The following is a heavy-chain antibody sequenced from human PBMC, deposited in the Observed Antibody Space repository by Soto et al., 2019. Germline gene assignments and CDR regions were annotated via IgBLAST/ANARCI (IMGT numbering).Heavy chain of an antibody. V-gene: IGHV3-53*01. Sequence: EVQLVESGGGLIQPGGSLRLSCAASGFTVSSNYMSWVRQAPGKGLEWVSVIYSGGSTYYADSVKGRFTISRDNSKNTLYLQMNSLSAEDTAVYYCARENSGIYLFDYWGQGTLVTVSS. CDR2: IYSGGST. CDR3: ARENSGIYLFDY. J-gene: IGHJ4*02. CDR1: GFTVSSNY. D-gene: IGHD3-10*01.